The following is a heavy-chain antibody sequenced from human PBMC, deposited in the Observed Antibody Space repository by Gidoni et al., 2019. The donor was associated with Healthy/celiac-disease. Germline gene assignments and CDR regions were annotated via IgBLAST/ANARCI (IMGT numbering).Heavy chain of an antibody. V-gene: IGHV3-21*01. CDR2: ISSSSSYV. J-gene: IGHJ5*02. CDR1: GFTFSSYS. Sequence: EVQLVASGGGLVKPGGCLRRSCAAPGFTFSSYSMNWVRQAPGKGLEWVSSISSSSSYVYYADSVKGRFTISRDNAKNSLYLQMNSLRAEDTAVYYCARDPPIMTGKWFDPWGQGTLVTVSS. D-gene: IGHD3-9*01. CDR3: ARDPPIMTGKWFDP.